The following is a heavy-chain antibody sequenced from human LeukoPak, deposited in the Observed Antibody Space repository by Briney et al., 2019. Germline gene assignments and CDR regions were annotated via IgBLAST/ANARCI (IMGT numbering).Heavy chain of an antibody. Sequence: ASVKVSCKASGYSLIDYYMYWVRHAPGQGLEWMGWINPHTGDKLYAQKFQGRVSMTRDTSINTAYMEVSRLTSDDTAVYYCARMGSAIDYWGQGTLVTVSS. V-gene: IGHV1-2*02. CDR2: INPHTGDK. J-gene: IGHJ4*02. CDR1: GYSLIDYY. CDR3: ARMGSAIDY. D-gene: IGHD1-26*01.